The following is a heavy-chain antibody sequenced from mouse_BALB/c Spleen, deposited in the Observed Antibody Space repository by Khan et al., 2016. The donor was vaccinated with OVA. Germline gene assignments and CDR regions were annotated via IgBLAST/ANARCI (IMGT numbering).Heavy chain of an antibody. CDR1: DYTFTSYW. CDR2: IYPGRGIT. D-gene: IGHD1-1*02. J-gene: IGHJ2*01. V-gene: IGHV1-55*01. CDR3: SRLTMGDYFDY. Sequence: QVQLQQSGAELVKPGASVKMSCKASDYTFTSYWINWVKQRPGRGLEWIGDIYPGRGITNYNEKFKSKATLTLDTSSSTAYMQLSSLTSEDSAVYYCSRLTMGDYFDYWGQGTTLTVSS.